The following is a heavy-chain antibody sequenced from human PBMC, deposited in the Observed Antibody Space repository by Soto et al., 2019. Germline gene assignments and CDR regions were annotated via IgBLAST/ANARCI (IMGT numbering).Heavy chain of an antibody. J-gene: IGHJ3*02. CDR2: IYYSGST. V-gene: IGHV4-39*01. Sequence: PXETLSLTCTISGGSTSSSSYYWGWIRQPPGKGLEWIGSIYYSGSTYYSPSLKSRVTISVDTSKNQFSLRLTSVTAADTAVYYCGRPCYYDNPAYFRPADCFDIWAQGTMVTVSS. CDR1: GGSTSSSSYY. D-gene: IGHD3-22*01. CDR3: GRPCYYDNPAYFRPADCFDI.